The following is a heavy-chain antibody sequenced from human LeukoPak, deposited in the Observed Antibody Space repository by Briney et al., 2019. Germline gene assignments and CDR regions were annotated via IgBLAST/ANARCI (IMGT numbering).Heavy chain of an antibody. CDR2: ISWNSGSI. V-gene: IGHV3-9*01. CDR1: GFTFSSYA. D-gene: IGHD3-10*01. CDR3: AKFLSGYFGY. Sequence: GGSLRLSCAASGFTFSSYAMSWVRQAPGKGLEWVSGISWNSGSIGYADSVKGRFTISRDNAKNSLYLQMNSLRAEDTALYYCAKFLSGYFGYWGQGTLVTVSS. J-gene: IGHJ4*02.